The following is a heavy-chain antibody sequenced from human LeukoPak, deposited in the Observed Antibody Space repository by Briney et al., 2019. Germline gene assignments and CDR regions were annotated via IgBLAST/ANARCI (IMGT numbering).Heavy chain of an antibody. Sequence: GRSLRLSCAASGFTFDDHAMHWVRQAPGKGLEWVSGISWNSGTIGYADSVRGRFTISRDNAENSLYLHMNSLRAEDTALYFCAKANDFVLSTYYLDYWGQGTLVTVSS. CDR1: GFTFDDHA. J-gene: IGHJ4*02. CDR3: AKANDFVLSTYYLDY. V-gene: IGHV3-9*01. CDR2: ISWNSGTI. D-gene: IGHD1-1*01.